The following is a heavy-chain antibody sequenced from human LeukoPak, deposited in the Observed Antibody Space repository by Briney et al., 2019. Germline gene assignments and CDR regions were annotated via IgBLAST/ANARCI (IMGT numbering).Heavy chain of an antibody. CDR3: ARGGYSGTYYFDY. J-gene: IGHJ4*02. Sequence: PGGSLRLSCAASGFTFSTCGMHWVRQAPGKGPEWVAVVWYDGSNIHYVDSVKGRFTISRDNSKSTLYLQMNSLTAEDTAVYYCARGGYSGTYYFDYWGQGTLVTVSS. CDR2: VWYDGSNI. V-gene: IGHV3-33*01. CDR1: GFTFSTCG. D-gene: IGHD1-26*01.